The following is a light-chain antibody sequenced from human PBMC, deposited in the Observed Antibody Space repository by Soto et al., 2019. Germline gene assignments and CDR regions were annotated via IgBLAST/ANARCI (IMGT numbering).Light chain of an antibody. CDR2: KAS. CDR3: QQYNSYSVT. V-gene: IGKV1-5*03. Sequence: DIQMTQSPSTLSSSIGDRVTITCRASQTISDWLAWHQQKPGKAPKLLIYKASSLESGVPSRFSGSGSGTKFTLTIASLQPDDFATYYCQQYNSYSVTFGQGTKVDIK. J-gene: IGKJ1*01. CDR1: QTISDW.